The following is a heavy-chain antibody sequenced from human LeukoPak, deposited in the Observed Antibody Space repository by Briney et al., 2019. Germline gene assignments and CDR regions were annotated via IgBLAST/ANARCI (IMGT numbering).Heavy chain of an antibody. CDR1: GFTFDDYT. Sequence: GGSLRLSCAASGFTFDDYTMHWVRQAPGKGLEWGSLISWDGGSTYYADSVKGRFTISRDNSKNSLYLQLNSLRTEHPALYYCAKDQARSGSYYFAYWGQGTLVTVSS. V-gene: IGHV3-43*01. CDR3: AKDQARSGSYYFAY. D-gene: IGHD3-10*01. J-gene: IGHJ4*02. CDR2: ISWDGGST.